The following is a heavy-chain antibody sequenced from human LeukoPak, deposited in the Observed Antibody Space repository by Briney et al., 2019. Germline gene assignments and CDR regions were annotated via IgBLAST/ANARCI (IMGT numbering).Heavy chain of an antibody. CDR1: GFTFSSYG. J-gene: IGHJ4*02. Sequence: PGGSLRLSCAASGFTFSSYGMHWVRQAPGKGLEWVAFIRYDGSNKYYADSVKGRFTISRDNSKNTLYLQMNSLRAEDTAVYYCARALSSGWFDSFDYWGQGTLVTVSS. V-gene: IGHV3-30*02. CDR3: ARALSSGWFDSFDY. CDR2: IRYDGSNK. D-gene: IGHD6-19*01.